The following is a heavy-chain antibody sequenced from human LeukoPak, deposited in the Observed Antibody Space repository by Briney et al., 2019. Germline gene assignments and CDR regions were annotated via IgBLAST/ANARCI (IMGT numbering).Heavy chain of an antibody. V-gene: IGHV4-59*01. CDR2: IYYSGST. Sequence: SSETLSLTCTVSGGSISSYYWSWIRQPPGKGLECIGYIYYSGSTNYNPSLKSRVTISVDTSKNQFSLKLSSVTAADTAVYYCARGGQLLNWFDPWGQGTLVTVSS. CDR3: ARGGQLLNWFDP. J-gene: IGHJ5*02. D-gene: IGHD2-2*01. CDR1: GGSISSYY.